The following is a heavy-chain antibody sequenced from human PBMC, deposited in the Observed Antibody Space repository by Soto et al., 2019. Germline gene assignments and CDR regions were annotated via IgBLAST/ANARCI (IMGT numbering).Heavy chain of an antibody. CDR1: GFTFSNYA. V-gene: IGHV3-23*01. J-gene: IGHJ6*03. D-gene: IGHD2-15*01. Sequence: GGSLRLSCAASGFTFSNYAMSWVRQAPGKGLEWVSAISGSGGSTYYADSVKGRFTISRDNSKNTLYLQMNSLRAEDTAVYYCANQDCSGGSCYVLYYYYMDVWGKGTTVTVS. CDR3: ANQDCSGGSCYVLYYYYMDV. CDR2: ISGSGGST.